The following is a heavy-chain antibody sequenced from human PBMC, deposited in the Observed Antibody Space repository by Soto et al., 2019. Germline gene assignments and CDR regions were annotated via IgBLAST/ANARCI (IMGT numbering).Heavy chain of an antibody. CDR3: ARDFEYRGSSGLDV. Sequence: GPSVKVSCKASGCTFSSYAISWVRQALGQGLEWMGGIIPIFGTANYAQKFQGRVTITADESTSTAYMELSSLRSEDTAVYYCARDFEYRGSSGLDVWGQGTTVTVSS. CDR2: IIPIFGTA. J-gene: IGHJ6*02. D-gene: IGHD2-2*01. CDR1: GCTFSSYA. V-gene: IGHV1-69*13.